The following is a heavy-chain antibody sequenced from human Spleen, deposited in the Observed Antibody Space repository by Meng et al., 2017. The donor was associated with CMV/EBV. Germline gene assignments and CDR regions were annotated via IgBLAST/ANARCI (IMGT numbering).Heavy chain of an antibody. CDR3: ARSTAMVTWSV. CDR1: GYVFTTFG. D-gene: IGHD5-18*01. J-gene: IGHJ6*02. CDR2: ISTYKGMT. V-gene: IGHV1-18*01. Sequence: ASVKVSCKASGYVFTTFGMNWVRQAPGQGLEWMGWISTYKGMTNYAQKFQGRVTITRDTSISTAYMELSRLRSDDTAVYYCARSTAMVTWSVWGQGTTVTVSS.